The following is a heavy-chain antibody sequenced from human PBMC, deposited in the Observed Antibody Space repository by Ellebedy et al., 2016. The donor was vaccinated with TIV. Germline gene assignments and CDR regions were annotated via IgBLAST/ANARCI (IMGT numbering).Heavy chain of an antibody. V-gene: IGHV5-51*01. D-gene: IGHD6-19*01. Sequence: GESLKISCKVSGYSFTNYWIGWVRQMPGNGLEWMGIIYPGDSDTRYSPSLQGQVTVSADKSISTAFLQWSSLKASDTAMYYCARLRAAVPGTRSWGWYFDLWGRGTVVTVSS. CDR1: GYSFTNYW. CDR2: IYPGDSDT. CDR3: ARLRAAVPGTRSWGWYFDL. J-gene: IGHJ2*01.